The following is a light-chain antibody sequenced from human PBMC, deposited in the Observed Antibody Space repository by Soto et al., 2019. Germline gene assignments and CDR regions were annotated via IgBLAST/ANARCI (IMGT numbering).Light chain of an antibody. V-gene: IGLV1-40*01. CDR2: GNS. CDR1: SSNIGAGYD. Sequence: QSVLTQPPSVSGAPGQRVTISCTGSSSNIGAGYDVHWYQQLPGTAPKLLIYGNSNRPSGFPVRFSGSKSGTSASLAITGLQAEDEADYYCQSYDSSLSGFYVFGTGTKLTVL. J-gene: IGLJ1*01. CDR3: QSYDSSLSGFYV.